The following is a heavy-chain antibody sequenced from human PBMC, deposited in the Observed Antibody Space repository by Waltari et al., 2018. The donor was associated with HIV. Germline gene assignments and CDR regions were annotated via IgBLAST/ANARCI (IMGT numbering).Heavy chain of an antibody. V-gene: IGHV1-18*04. CDR2: ISGYNYNT. D-gene: IGHD3-16*01. CDR3: ARVESMLRVVHFDY. CDR1: GYSFRSYS. Sequence: QIQLVESGGEMTKTGASVKVSCKASGYSFRSYSISWVRQAPGQGLEWMGWISGYNYNTKYAEKFQGRFTMTTDTSTSTAYMELRNLRSDDTAMYYCARVESMLRVVHFDYWGQGTLVTVSS. J-gene: IGHJ4*02.